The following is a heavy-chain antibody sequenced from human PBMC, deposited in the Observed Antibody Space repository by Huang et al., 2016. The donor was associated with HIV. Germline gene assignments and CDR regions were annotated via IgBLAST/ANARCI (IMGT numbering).Heavy chain of an antibody. CDR1: GFTFSSSS. D-gene: IGHD6-13*01. V-gene: IGHV3-23*01. J-gene: IGHJ1*01. CDR2: SGGSGYTT. Sequence: EVQLLESGGGLVQPGGSLRLSCAASGFTFSSSSMRWVRQAPGKGLEWVSTSGGSGYTTDHADSVKGRFAVSRDNSKNTLYPQMNSLRAEDTAVYYCAKGGAGGTIRYFQHWGQGTLVTVSS. CDR3: AKGGAGGTIRYFQH.